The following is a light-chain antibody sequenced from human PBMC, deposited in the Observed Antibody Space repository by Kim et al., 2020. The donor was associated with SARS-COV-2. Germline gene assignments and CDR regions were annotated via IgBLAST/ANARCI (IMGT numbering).Light chain of an antibody. CDR3: QSRDSGGKVI. Sequence: SSELTQDPAVSVALGQTVRITCQGDSLRCYYATWYQQKPRQAPVLVIYGRNNRPSGIPDRFSGSTSGNTASLTISGAQAEDEADFYCQSRDSGGKVIFGGGTKVTVL. CDR1: SLRCYY. V-gene: IGLV3-19*01. J-gene: IGLJ2*01. CDR2: GRN.